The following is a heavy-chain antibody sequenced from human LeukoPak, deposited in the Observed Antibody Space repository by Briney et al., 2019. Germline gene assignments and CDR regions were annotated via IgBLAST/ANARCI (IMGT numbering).Heavy chain of an antibody. CDR3: ARERHYDSRGYYADY. D-gene: IGHD3-22*01. CDR1: GFSLSTRKVG. CDR2: IYWDDEK. J-gene: IGHJ4*02. Sequence: SGPTLVNPTQTLTLTCTFSGFSLSTRKVGVGWIRQPPGKALEWLAFIYWDDEKLYRHCLKKSLTIAKGTSENQVILTMTNLVPVDTATYYCARERHYDSRGYYADYWGQGTLVSVSS. V-gene: IGHV2-5*02.